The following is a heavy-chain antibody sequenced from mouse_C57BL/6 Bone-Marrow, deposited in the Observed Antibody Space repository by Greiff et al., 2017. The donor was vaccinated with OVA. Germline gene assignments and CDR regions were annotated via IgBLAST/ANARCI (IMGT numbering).Heavy chain of an antibody. D-gene: IGHD1-1*01. V-gene: IGHV8-8*01. CDR3: ARKTYYYGRLFDY. Sequence: QVQLKESGPGILQPSQTLSLTCSFSGFSLSTFGMGVGWIRQPSGKGLEWLEHIWWDDDKYYNPALKSRLTITKDTSKNQVFLKIANEDTADTATYYCARKTYYYGRLFDYWGQGTTLTVSS. J-gene: IGHJ2*01. CDR2: IWWDDDK. CDR1: GFSLSTFGMG.